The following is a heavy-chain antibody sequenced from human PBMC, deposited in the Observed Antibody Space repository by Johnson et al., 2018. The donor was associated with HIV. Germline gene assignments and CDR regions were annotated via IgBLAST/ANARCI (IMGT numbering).Heavy chain of an antibody. V-gene: IGHV3-30-3*01. CDR3: AGVDRGAFDL. CDR1: GFTFSSYA. J-gene: IGHJ3*01. D-gene: IGHD3-22*01. CDR2: ISYDGSNK. Sequence: QVQLMESGGGVVQPGRSLRLSCAASGFTFSSYAMHWVRQAPGKGLEWVAVISYDGSNKYYADSVKGRFTISRDNSKNTLYLQMNSLRAEDTAVYYCAGVDRGAFDLWGHGTLVTVSS.